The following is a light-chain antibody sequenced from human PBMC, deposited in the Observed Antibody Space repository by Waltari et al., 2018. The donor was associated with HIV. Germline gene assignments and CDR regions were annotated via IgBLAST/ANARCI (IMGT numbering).Light chain of an antibody. Sequence: QSALTQPASVSGSPGQSITISCTGTSSDVGAYNYVSWYQQHPGKAPKLMIYDVSNRPSGISNRFSGSKSANTASLTISGLQAEDEADYYCISYTTSSFWVFGGGTKLTVL. V-gene: IGLV2-14*01. CDR2: DVS. CDR3: ISYTTSSFWV. J-gene: IGLJ3*02. CDR1: SSDVGAYNY.